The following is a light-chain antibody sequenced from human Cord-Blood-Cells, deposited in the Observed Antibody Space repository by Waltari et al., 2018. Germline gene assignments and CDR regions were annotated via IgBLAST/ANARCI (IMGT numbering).Light chain of an antibody. CDR2: GVS. CDR3: QQYYNWPGT. J-gene: IGKJ1*01. V-gene: IGKV3-15*01. Sequence: EIVMTQSPATRSGSPGTSATISCRASQSVSSNLAWYQQKPGQAPRLLIYGVSTRATGIPARFSGSGSGTEFTLTISSLQSEDFAVYYCQQYYNWPGTFGQGTKVEIK. CDR1: QSVSSN.